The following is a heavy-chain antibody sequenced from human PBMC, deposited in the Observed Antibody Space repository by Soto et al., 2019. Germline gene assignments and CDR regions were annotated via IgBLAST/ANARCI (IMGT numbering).Heavy chain of an antibody. J-gene: IGHJ3*02. D-gene: IGHD3-10*01. CDR3: ARRYGGAFDI. Sequence: SETLSLTCTVSGGSISSYYLSWIRQPPGKGLEWIGYIFYSGSTKYNPSLKSRVTISVDRSKNQFSLKLSSVTAADTAVYYCARRYGGAFDIWGQGTMVTVSS. CDR2: IFYSGST. V-gene: IGHV4-59*08. CDR1: GGSISSYY.